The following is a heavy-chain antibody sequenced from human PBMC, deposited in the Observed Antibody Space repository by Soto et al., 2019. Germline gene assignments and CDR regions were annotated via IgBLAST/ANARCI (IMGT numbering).Heavy chain of an antibody. J-gene: IGHJ6*02. CDR2: ISSSSSYI. CDR1: GFTFSSYS. D-gene: IGHD3-10*01. V-gene: IGHV3-21*01. Sequence: GGSLRLSCAASGFTFSSYSMNWVRQAPGKGLEWVSSISSSSSYIYYADSVKGRFTISRDNAKNSLYLQMNSLRAEDTAVYYCARDLGVKGAGKYYYGMDVWGQGTTVTVSS. CDR3: ARDLGVKGAGKYYYGMDV.